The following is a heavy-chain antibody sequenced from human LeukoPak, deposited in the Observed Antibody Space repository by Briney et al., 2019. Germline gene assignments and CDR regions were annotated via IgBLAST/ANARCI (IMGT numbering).Heavy chain of an antibody. V-gene: IGHV3-53*01. D-gene: IGHD3-9*01. J-gene: IGHJ6*03. CDR1: GFTVSSNS. CDR2: IYSDNT. CDR3: AKCILTGYYKGYMDV. Sequence: GGSLRLSCTVSGFTVSSNSMSWVRQAPGKGLEWVSFIYSDNTHYSDSVKGRFTISRDNSKNTLYLQMNSLRAEDTAVYYCAKCILTGYYKGYMDVWGKGTTVTTSS.